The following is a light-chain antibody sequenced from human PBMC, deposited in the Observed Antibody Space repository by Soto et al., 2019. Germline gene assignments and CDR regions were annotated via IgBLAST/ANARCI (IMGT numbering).Light chain of an antibody. CDR2: AAS. CDR1: QSIRYY. CDR3: QQTDSTPQT. V-gene: IGKV1-39*01. Sequence: DIQMTQSPSSLSASVGDRVTISCRASQSIRYYVSWYQQKPGTAPKLLIRAASTLQSGVPSRFSGSGSGTDFTLTISSLQIEDFATYFCQQTDSTPQTFGQGTKVEI. J-gene: IGKJ1*01.